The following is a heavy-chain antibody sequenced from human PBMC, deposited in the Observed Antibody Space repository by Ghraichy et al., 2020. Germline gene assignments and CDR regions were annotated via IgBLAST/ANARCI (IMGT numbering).Heavy chain of an antibody. CDR1: GGSISSSSYY. D-gene: IGHD3-3*01. CDR3: ARRYYDFDY. Sequence: SQTLSLTCTVSGGSISSSSYYWGWIRQPPGKGLEWIGSIYYSGSAYYNPSLKSRVTISVDTSKNQFSLKLSSVTAADTAVYYCARRYYDFDYWGQGTLVTVSS. CDR2: IYYSGSA. V-gene: IGHV4-39*01. J-gene: IGHJ4*02.